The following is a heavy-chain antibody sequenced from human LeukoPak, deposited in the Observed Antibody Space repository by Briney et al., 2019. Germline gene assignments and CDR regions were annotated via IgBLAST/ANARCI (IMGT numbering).Heavy chain of an antibody. CDR3: AREGHYCSGGSCWTLAGYYYYGMDV. CDR2: ISSSSSTI. D-gene: IGHD2-15*01. J-gene: IGHJ6*02. V-gene: IGHV3-48*01. Sequence: GGSLRLSCAASGFTFSSYSMNWVRQAPGKGLEWVSCISSSSSTIYYADSVKGRFTISRDNAKNSLYLQMNSLRAEDTAVYYCAREGHYCSGGSCWTLAGYYYYGMDVWGQGTTVTVSS. CDR1: GFTFSSYS.